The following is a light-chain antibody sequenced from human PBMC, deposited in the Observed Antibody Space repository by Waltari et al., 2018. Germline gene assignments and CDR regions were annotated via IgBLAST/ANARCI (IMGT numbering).Light chain of an antibody. CDR1: QRFSRL. J-gene: IGKJ1*01. Sequence: EIIMTQSPDTLSVSPGGRATLSCRASQRFSRLVAWYQQKPGQAPRLLIYDSSTRATVIPARFSGSDSGPDFTLTITNVQSEDSAVYYCQQYSNWPTFGQGTKVEI. V-gene: IGKV3D-15*01. CDR2: DSS. CDR3: QQYSNWPT.